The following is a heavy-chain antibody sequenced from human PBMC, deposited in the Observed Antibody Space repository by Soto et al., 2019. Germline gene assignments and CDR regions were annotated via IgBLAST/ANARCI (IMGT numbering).Heavy chain of an antibody. D-gene: IGHD5-18*01. J-gene: IGHJ6*02. Sequence: ASVKVSCKASGYTFSGYGISWVRQAPGQGLQWMGWISTYNGNTHYSQKLQGRVTLTTDTSSSTAYMELSSLRPEDTAVYYCARAHRGYSYAADYYGMDVWGQGTTVTVSS. V-gene: IGHV1-18*01. CDR2: ISTYNGNT. CDR1: GYTFSGYG. CDR3: ARAHRGYSYAADYYGMDV.